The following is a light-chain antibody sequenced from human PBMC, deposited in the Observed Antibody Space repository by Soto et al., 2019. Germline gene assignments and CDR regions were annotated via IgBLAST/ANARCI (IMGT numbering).Light chain of an antibody. CDR3: QQTYSTPAT. CDR1: QTIRNY. J-gene: IGKJ5*01. V-gene: IGKV1-39*01. Sequence: IQMTQAPSSLSTSVGDRVTITCMASQTIRNYLNWYQRKPWKAPNVLIYEASSLQRGVTSRFSGSGSGTDFTLTISSLQPEDFATYYCQQTYSTPATVGQGTRLEIK. CDR2: EAS.